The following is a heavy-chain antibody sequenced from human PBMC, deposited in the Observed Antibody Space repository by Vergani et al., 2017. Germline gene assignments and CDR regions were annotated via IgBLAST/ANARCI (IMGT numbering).Heavy chain of an antibody. D-gene: IGHD3-3*01. CDR2: IYHSGST. CDR3: AREYYDFWSCYYTGGWFDP. Sequence: QLQLQESGSGLVKPSQTLSLTCAVSGGSISSGGYSWSWIRQPPGKGLEWIGYIYHSGSTYYNPSLKSRVTISVDRSKNQFSLKLISMTAADTAVYYCAREYYDFWSCYYTGGWFDPWGQGTLVTVSS. J-gene: IGHJ5*02. V-gene: IGHV4-30-2*01. CDR1: GGSISSGGYS.